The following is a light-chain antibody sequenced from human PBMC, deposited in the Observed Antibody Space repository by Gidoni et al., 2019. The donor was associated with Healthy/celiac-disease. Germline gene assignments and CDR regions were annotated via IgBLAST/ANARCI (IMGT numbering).Light chain of an antibody. V-gene: IGKV1-6*01. J-gene: IGKJ1*01. CDR2: AAS. Sequence: AIQIHQSPSSLSASVGDRVTITCRASQGIRNDLGWYQQKPGKAPNLLIYAASSLQSGVPSRFSGSGSGTDFTLTISSLQPEDFATYYCLQYDNYPRTFGQGTKVEIK. CDR1: QGIRND. CDR3: LQYDNYPRT.